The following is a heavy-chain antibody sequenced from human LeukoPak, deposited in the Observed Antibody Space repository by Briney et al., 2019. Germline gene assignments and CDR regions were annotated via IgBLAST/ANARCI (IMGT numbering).Heavy chain of an antibody. CDR1: GFTFTSYA. CDR2: ITGSGDTT. CDR3: AKVLPPIQLWRFDY. J-gene: IGHJ4*02. Sequence: PGGSLRLSCAASGFTFTSYAMSWVRQAPGKGLEWVSAITGSGDTTYYAASVKGRFTISSDNSKNTLYLQMNSLRAEDTAVYYCAKVLPPIQLWRFDYWGQGTLVTVSS. V-gene: IGHV3-23*01. D-gene: IGHD5-18*01.